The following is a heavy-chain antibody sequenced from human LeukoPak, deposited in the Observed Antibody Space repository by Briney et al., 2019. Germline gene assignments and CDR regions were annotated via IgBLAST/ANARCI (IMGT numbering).Heavy chain of an antibody. CDR1: GGSFSGYY. D-gene: IGHD2-2*01. V-gene: IGHV4-34*01. CDR3: ARHTGPAGGIYFDY. CDR2: INHSGST. J-gene: IGHJ4*02. Sequence: SETLSLTCAVYGGSFSGYYWSWIRQPPGKGLEWIGEINHSGSTNYNPSLKSRVTISVDTSKNQFSLKLSSVTAADTAVYYCARHTGPAGGIYFDYWGQGILVAVSS.